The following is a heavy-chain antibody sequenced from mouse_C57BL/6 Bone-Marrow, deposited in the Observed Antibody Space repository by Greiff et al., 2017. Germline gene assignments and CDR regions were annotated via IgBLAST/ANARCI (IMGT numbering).Heavy chain of an antibody. J-gene: IGHJ1*03. CDR1: GYTFTSYW. D-gene: IGHD2-5*01. CDR2: IYPGSGST. Sequence: VQLQQPGAELVKPGTSVKMSCKASGYTFTSYWITWVKQRPGQGLAWIGDIYPGSGSTNYNEKFKSKATLTVDTSSSTAYMQLSSLTSEDSAVYYGARPYYSNYWYFDVWGRGTTVTVSS. CDR3: ARPYYSNYWYFDV. V-gene: IGHV1-55*01.